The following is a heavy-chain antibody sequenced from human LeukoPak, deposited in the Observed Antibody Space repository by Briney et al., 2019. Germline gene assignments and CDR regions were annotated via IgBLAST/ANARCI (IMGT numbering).Heavy chain of an antibody. D-gene: IGHD6-19*01. CDR2: ISSSSSTI. CDR1: GFTFSSYW. Sequence: PGGSLRLSCAASGFTFSSYWMSWVRQAPGKGLEWVSYISSSSSTIYYADSVKGRFTISRDNAKNSLYLQMNSLRAEDTAVYYCARPGKIAVAGLDYWGQGTLVTVSS. CDR3: ARPGKIAVAGLDY. V-gene: IGHV3-48*01. J-gene: IGHJ4*02.